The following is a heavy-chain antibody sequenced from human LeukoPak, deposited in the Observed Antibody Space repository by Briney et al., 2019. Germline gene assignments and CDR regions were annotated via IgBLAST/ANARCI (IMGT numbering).Heavy chain of an antibody. CDR1: GFTFTSSA. D-gene: IGHD3-9*01. V-gene: IGHV1-58*02. Sequence: SVKVSCKASGFTFTSSAMQWVRQARGQRLEWIGWIVVGSGNTNYAQKFQERVTITRDTSISTAYMQLSRLRSDDTAVYYCARSPHILTGENFDFWGQGTLLTVSS. CDR2: IVVGSGNT. CDR3: ARSPHILTGENFDF. J-gene: IGHJ4*02.